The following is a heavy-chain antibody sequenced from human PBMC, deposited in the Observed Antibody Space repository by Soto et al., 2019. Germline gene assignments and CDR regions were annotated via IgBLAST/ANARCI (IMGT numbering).Heavy chain of an antibody. CDR3: ARGRKGYSSSWYVD. V-gene: IGHV3-23*01. CDR1: GFTFSSQP. Sequence: GGSLRLSCAASGFTFSSQPMSWVRQAPGKGLEWVAAIAESGGGAAYVGSVEGRFTISRDNVKNMLYLQMNSLRVEDTAVYYCARGRKGYSSSWYVDWGQGTLVTVSS. D-gene: IGHD6-13*01. J-gene: IGHJ4*02. CDR2: IAESGGGA.